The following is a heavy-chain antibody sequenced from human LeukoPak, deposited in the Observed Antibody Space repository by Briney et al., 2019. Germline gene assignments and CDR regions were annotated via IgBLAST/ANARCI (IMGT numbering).Heavy chain of an antibody. CDR1: GYTFTGYY. CDR2: INPNSGGT. CDR3: ARERGDDYPFDF. D-gene: IGHD5-24*01. V-gene: IGHV1-2*02. J-gene: IGHJ4*02. Sequence: ASVKVSCKASGYTFTGYYMHWVRQAPGQGLEWMGWINPNSGGTNYAQKFQGRVTMTRDTSISTAYLELSRLRSDDTAVYYCARERGDDYPFDFWGQGTLVTVSS.